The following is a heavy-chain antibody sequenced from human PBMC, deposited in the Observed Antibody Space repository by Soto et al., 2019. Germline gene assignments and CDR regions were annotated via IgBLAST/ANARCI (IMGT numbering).Heavy chain of an antibody. CDR1: GGSVSSGDYC. D-gene: IGHD2-2*03. J-gene: IGHJ4*02. V-gene: IGHV4-31*03. CDR3: ARARSGYCTTSTGYELSSFDQ. CDR2: ICYSGTT. Sequence: QVHLQESGPGLVKPSQTLSLTCTVSGGSVSSGDYCWNWIRQHPGKGLEWIGYICYSGTTYHNPSLKSRPAISPDPSKNLSSLNLTSVTAADPALYYGARARSGYCTTSTGYELSSFDQWGQGTLVTVSS.